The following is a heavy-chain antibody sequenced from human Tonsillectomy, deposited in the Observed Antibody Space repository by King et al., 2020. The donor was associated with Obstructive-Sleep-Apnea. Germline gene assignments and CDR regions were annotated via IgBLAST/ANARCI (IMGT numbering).Heavy chain of an antibody. D-gene: IGHD3-22*01. CDR1: GFTFSSYS. J-gene: IGHJ4*02. CDR2: ISSGGTTI. V-gene: IGHV3-48*03. CDR3: AGEGGYYDSSGYAPIFDY. Sequence: VQLVESGGGLVQPGGSLRLSCAASGFTFSSYSLHWVRQAPGKGLEWLSYISSGGTTIYYADSVQGRFTISRDNAKNSLSLQINSLSARDTAVYFCAGEGGYYDSSGYAPIFDYWGQGTLVTVSS.